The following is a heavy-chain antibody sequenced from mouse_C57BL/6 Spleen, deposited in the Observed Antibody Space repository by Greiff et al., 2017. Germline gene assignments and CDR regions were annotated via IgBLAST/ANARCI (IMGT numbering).Heavy chain of an antibody. CDR2: ISSGSSTI. D-gene: IGHD1-1*01. J-gene: IGHJ4*01. CDR3: ARPGVVATGAMDD. Sequence: EVKLVESGGGLVKPGGSLKLSCAASGFTFSDYGMHWVRQAPEKGLEWVAYISSGSSTIYYADTVKGRFTISRNNAKNTLFLQMTSLRSEDTAMYYCARPGVVATGAMDDWGQGTSVTVSS. CDR1: GFTFSDYG. V-gene: IGHV5-17*01.